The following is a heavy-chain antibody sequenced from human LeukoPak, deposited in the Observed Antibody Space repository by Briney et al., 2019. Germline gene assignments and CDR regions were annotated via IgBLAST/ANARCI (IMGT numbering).Heavy chain of an antibody. J-gene: IGHJ3*02. Sequence: GESLKTSFKGSGYSFTSYWIGWVRQMPGKGLEGMGIIYPVESNPRYSPSFQGQVTISADKSISTAYLQWSSLKASDTAMYYCARALYDSGFPQAFDIWGQGTMVTVSS. CDR1: GYSFTSYW. D-gene: IGHD3-22*01. CDR3: ARALYDSGFPQAFDI. CDR2: IYPVESNP. V-gene: IGHV5-51*01.